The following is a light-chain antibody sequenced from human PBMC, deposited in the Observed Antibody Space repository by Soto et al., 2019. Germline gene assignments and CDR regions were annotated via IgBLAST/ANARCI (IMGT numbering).Light chain of an antibody. CDR3: HQYGSAPRT. Sequence: EIVMTQSPATLSVSPGDGATLSCRASQSVDSNLAWYQQKPGQTPRLLIYGASTRPTGIPDRFSGGGSGTDFTLTINRLEPEDVAVFYCHQYGSAPRTFGQGTKVDIK. CDR1: QSVDSN. CDR2: GAS. V-gene: IGKV3-20*01. J-gene: IGKJ1*01.